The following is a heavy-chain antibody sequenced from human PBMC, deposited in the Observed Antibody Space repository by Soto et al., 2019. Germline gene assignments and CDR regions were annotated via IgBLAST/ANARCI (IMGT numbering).Heavy chain of an antibody. CDR3: AREGEYCSSTSCYGGYYMDV. V-gene: IGHV3-7*01. J-gene: IGHJ6*03. D-gene: IGHD2-2*01. CDR2: IKQDGSEK. Sequence: GGSLRLSCAASGFTFSSYWMSWVRQAPGKGLEWVANIKQDGSEKYYVDSVKGRFTISRDNAKNSLYLQMNSLRAEDTAVYYCAREGEYCSSTSCYGGYYMDVWGKGTTVTVSS. CDR1: GFTFSSYW.